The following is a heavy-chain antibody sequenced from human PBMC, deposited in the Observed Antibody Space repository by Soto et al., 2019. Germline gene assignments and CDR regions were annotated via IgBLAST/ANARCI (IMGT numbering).Heavy chain of an antibody. CDR2: IGGSGETT. CDR1: GFPFSTTD. Sequence: GGLRLSCAASGFPFSTTDMSWVRQAPGKGLEWVSIIGGSGETTYYADSVKGRFTISRDNSKNTLYLQMNSLRADDTALYYCAKTSGWFNTWGQGALVTVSS. J-gene: IGHJ5*02. V-gene: IGHV3-23*01. D-gene: IGHD3-10*01. CDR3: AKTSGWFNT.